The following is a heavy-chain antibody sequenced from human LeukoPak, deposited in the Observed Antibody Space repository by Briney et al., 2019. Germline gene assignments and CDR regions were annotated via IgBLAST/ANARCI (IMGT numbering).Heavy chain of an antibody. D-gene: IGHD3-10*01. J-gene: IGHJ4*02. CDR1: GFTVSSNY. CDR2: IYGGGST. CDR3: ARVLWFGEFL. Sequence: GGSLRLSCAASGFTVSSNYMSWVRQAPGKGLEWVSVIYGGGSTYYADSVKGRSTISRDNSKNTLYLQMNSLRAEDTAVYYCARVLWFGEFLWGQGTLVTVSS. V-gene: IGHV3-53*01.